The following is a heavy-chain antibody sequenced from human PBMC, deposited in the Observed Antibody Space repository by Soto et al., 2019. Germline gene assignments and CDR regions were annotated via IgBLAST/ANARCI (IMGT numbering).Heavy chain of an antibody. D-gene: IGHD3-22*01. CDR1: GFTFSSSG. CDR3: ARDIGVVVVLNAFDI. J-gene: IGHJ3*02. V-gene: IGHV3-33*01. Sequence: GGSLRLSCAASGFTFSSSGMHRVRQAPGKGLEWVAVIWYDGSNKYYADSVKGRFTISRDDSKNTLYLQMNSLRAEDTAVYYFARDIGVVVVLNAFDIWGQGTMVTVSS. CDR2: IWYDGSNK.